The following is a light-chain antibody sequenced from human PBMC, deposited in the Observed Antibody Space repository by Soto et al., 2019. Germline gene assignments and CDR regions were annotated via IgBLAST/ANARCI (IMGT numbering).Light chain of an antibody. CDR2: AAS. V-gene: IGKV1-39*01. CDR3: QESYTSPAVS. Sequence: DIQMTQSPSSLSASVGDRVTITCRASQNIDNYLNWYQHKPGKAPRLLIYAASTLQSGVPSRFSGSGSGTDFTLTISGLQTEDFATYFCQESYTSPAVSFGGGTKVEIK. CDR1: QNIDNY. J-gene: IGKJ4*01.